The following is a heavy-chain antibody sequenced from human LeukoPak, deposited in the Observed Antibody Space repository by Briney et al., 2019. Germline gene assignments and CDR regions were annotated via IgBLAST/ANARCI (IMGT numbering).Heavy chain of an antibody. CDR2: ISYDGSHK. J-gene: IGHJ6*03. CDR1: GFTFSNYG. CDR3: AKDNGPDYYDSSGYYDPYYMDV. D-gene: IGHD3-22*01. V-gene: IGHV3-30*18. Sequence: GGSLRLSCAASGFTFSNYGMHWVRQAPGKGLEWVTLISYDGSHKYYADSVKGRFTISRDNSKNTLYLQMNSLRAEDTAVYYCAKDNGPDYYDSSGYYDPYYMDVWGKGTTVTVSS.